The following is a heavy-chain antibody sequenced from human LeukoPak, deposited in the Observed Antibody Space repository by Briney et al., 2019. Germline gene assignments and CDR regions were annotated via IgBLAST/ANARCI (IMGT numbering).Heavy chain of an antibody. CDR1: GGSISSYY. J-gene: IGHJ5*02. V-gene: IGHV4-59*01. Sequence: SETLSLTCTVSGGSISSYYWSWIRQPPGKGLEWIGYIYYSGSTNYNPSLKSRVTISVDTSKNQFSLKLGSVTAADTAVYYCARDLCSGGSCVFDPWGQGTLVTVSS. D-gene: IGHD2-15*01. CDR2: IYYSGST. CDR3: ARDLCSGGSCVFDP.